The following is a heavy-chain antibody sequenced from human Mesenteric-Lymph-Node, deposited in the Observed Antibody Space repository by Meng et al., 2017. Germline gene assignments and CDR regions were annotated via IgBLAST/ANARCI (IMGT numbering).Heavy chain of an antibody. CDR1: GFTFSSYA. Sequence: LSLTCAASGFTFSSYAMSWVRQAPGKGLEWVSAISGSGGSTYYADSVKGRFTISRDNSKNTLYLQMNSLRAEDTAVYYCARDVGAFNYYDSSGYYGSYFDYWGQGTLVTVSS. CDR2: ISGSGGST. CDR3: ARDVGAFNYYDSSGYYGSYFDY. D-gene: IGHD3-22*01. V-gene: IGHV3-23*01. J-gene: IGHJ4*02.